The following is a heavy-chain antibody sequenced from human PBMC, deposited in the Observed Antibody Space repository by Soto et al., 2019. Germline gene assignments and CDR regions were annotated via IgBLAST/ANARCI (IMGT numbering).Heavy chain of an antibody. CDR1: GFTFSSYS. CDR2: ISSSSSYI. J-gene: IGHJ5*02. CDR3: ARGPLHDSSGYGVFGHTPTSWFDP. D-gene: IGHD3-22*01. V-gene: IGHV3-21*01. Sequence: GGSLRLSCAASGFTFSSYSMNWVRQAPGKGLEWVSSISSSSSYIYYADSVKGRFTISRDNAKNSLYLQMNSLRAEDTAVYYCARGPLHDSSGYGVFGHTPTSWFDPWGQGTLVTVSS.